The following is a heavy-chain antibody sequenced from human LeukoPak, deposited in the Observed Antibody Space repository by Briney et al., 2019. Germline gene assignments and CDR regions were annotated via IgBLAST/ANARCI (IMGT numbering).Heavy chain of an antibody. D-gene: IGHD2-15*01. CDR1: GFTVSSNY. Sequence: GGSLRLSCAASGFTVSSNYMSWVRQAPGKGLEWVSVIYSGGSTYYADSVKGRFTISRDNSKNTLYLQMNSLRAVDTAVYYCARALPGYCSGGSCYQYYFDYWGQGTLVTVSS. CDR2: IYSGGST. CDR3: ARALPGYCSGGSCYQYYFDY. V-gene: IGHV3-66*01. J-gene: IGHJ4*02.